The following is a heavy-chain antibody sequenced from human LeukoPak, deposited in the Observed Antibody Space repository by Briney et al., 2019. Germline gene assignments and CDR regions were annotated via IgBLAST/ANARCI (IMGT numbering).Heavy chain of an antibody. CDR1: GGTFSSYA. Sequence: ASVKVSCKASGGTFSSYAISWVRQAPGQGLECIGGIIPIFGTANYAQKFQGRVTITADESTSTAYMELSSLRSEDTAVYYCALFFAPSTAYDILTVVGMDVWGKGTTVTVSS. V-gene: IGHV1-69*13. CDR3: ALFFAPSTAYDILTVVGMDV. D-gene: IGHD3-9*01. J-gene: IGHJ6*04. CDR2: IIPIFGTA.